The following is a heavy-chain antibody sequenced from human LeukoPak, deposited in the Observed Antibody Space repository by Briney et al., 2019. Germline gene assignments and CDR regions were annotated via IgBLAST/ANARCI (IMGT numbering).Heavy chain of an antibody. Sequence: PGGSLRLSCAASGSTFSNAWMSWVRQAPGKGLEWVGRIKSKTDGGTTDYAAPVKGRFTISRDDSKNTLYLQMNSLKTEDTAVYYCTTIQYITMVRGVIISSGGFDPWGQGTLVTVSS. D-gene: IGHD3-10*01. V-gene: IGHV3-15*01. CDR1: GSTFSNAW. CDR2: IKSKTDGGTT. J-gene: IGHJ5*02. CDR3: TTIQYITMVRGVIISSGGFDP.